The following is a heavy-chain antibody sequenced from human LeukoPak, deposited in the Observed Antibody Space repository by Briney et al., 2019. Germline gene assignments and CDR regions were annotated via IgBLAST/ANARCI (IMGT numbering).Heavy chain of an antibody. CDR3: ARAPTGRRPYYFDY. J-gene: IGHJ4*02. CDR1: GFTFSSYG. D-gene: IGHD1-26*01. Sequence: QPGRSLRLSCAASGFTFSSYGMHWVRQAPGKGLEWVAVISYDGSNKYYADSVKGRFTISRDNSKNTLYLQMNSLRAEDTAVYYCARAPTGRRPYYFDYWGQGTLVTVSS. CDR2: ISYDGSNK. V-gene: IGHV3-30*03.